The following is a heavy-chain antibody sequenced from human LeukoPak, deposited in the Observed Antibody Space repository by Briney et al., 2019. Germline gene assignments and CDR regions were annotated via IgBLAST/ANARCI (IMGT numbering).Heavy chain of an antibody. D-gene: IGHD3-22*01. CDR1: GGSFSGYY. J-gene: IGHJ4*02. CDR2: INHSGST. V-gene: IGHV4-34*01. Sequence: KPSETLSLTCAVYGGSFSGYYWSWIRQPPGKGLEWIGEINHSGSTNYNPSHKSRVTISVDTSKNQFSLKLSSVTAADTAVYYCAREDSVVSFDYWGQGTLVTVSS. CDR3: AREDSVVSFDY.